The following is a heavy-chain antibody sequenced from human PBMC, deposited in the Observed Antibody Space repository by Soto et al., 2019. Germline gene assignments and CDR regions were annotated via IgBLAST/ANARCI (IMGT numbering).Heavy chain of an antibody. CDR3: AHRTTTVTWWFDP. Sequence: QITLKESGPTLVKPTQTLTLTGTFSGFSLTTSGVGVGWIRQPPGKALEWLGLIYWADDTRHSPSLKSRLTTTKDTSKNPVVLTLTNMDPAHTATYCCAHRTTTVTWWFDPWGQGTLVTVSS. D-gene: IGHD4-17*01. CDR2: IYWADDT. CDR1: GFSLTTSGVG. V-gene: IGHV2-5*02. J-gene: IGHJ5*02.